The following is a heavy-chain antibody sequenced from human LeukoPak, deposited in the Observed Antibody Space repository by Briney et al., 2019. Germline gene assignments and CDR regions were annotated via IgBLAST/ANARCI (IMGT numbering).Heavy chain of an antibody. CDR2: IHHSGST. Sequence: SETLSLTCRVSSYSISSGYYWGWVRQPPGKGLEWIGSIHHSGSTYYNPSLRSRVTISVDTSKNQFSLKLNSVTAADTAVYYCARCSGTYFFDYWGQGTLVTVSS. CDR3: ARCSGTYFFDY. V-gene: IGHV4-38-2*01. D-gene: IGHD6-19*01. J-gene: IGHJ4*02. CDR1: SYSISSGYY.